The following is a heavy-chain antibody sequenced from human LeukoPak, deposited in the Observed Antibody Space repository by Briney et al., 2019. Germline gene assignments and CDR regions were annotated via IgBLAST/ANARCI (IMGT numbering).Heavy chain of an antibody. J-gene: IGHJ4*02. CDR3: ARALGYCTNGVCYFDY. CDR2: IYYSGST. CDR1: GGSISSSSYY. V-gene: IGHV4-39*07. D-gene: IGHD2-8*01. Sequence: SETLSLTCTVSGGSISSSSYYWGWIRQPPGKGLEWIGSIYYSGSTYYNPSLKSRVTISVDTSKNQFSLKLSSVTAAGTAVYYCARALGYCTNGVCYFDYWAREPWSPSPQ.